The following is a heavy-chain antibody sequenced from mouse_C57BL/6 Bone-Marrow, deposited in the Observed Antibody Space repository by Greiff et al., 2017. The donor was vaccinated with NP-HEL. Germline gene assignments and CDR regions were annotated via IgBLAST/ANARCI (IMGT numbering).Heavy chain of an antibody. CDR2: IWSGGST. CDR3: ARCDGYFDY. Sequence: QVQLQQSGPGLVQPSQSLSITCTVSGFSLTSYGVHWVRQSPGKGLEWLGVIWSGGSTDYNAAFISRLSISKDNSKSQVFFKMNSLQADDTAIYYCARCDGYFDYWGQGTTLTVSS. D-gene: IGHD2-3*01. CDR1: GFSLTSYG. J-gene: IGHJ2*01. V-gene: IGHV2-2*01.